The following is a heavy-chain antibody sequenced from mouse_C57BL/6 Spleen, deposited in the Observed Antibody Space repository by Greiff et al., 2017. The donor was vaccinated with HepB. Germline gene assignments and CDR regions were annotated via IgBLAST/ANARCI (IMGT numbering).Heavy chain of an antibody. D-gene: IGHD1-1*01. CDR1: GYTFTSYW. CDR3: AISFGYYGPLYAMDY. CDR2: IDPSDSYT. J-gene: IGHJ4*01. Sequence: QVQLQQPGAELVMPGASVKLSCKASGYTFTSYWMHWVKQRPGQGLEWIGEIDPSDSYTNYNQKFKGKSTLTVDKSSSTAYMQLSSLTSEDSAVYYCAISFGYYGPLYAMDYWGQGTSVTVSS. V-gene: IGHV1-69*01.